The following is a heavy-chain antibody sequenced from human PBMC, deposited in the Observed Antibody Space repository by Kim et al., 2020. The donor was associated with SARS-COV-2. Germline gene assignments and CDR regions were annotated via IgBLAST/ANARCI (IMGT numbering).Heavy chain of an antibody. D-gene: IGHD6-13*01. Sequence: YAAPVKGRFTISRDDSKNTLYLQMNSLKTEDTAVYYCTTVWSSSWEFDYWGQGTLVTVSS. J-gene: IGHJ4*02. V-gene: IGHV3-15*01. CDR3: TTVWSSSWEFDY.